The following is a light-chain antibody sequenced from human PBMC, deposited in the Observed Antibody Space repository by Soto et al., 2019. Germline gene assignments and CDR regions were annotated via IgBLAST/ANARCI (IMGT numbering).Light chain of an antibody. Sequence: QSALTQPPSASGSPGQSVTISCTGTSSDVGGYNYVSWYQQHPGKAPKLMIYEVNKRPSGVPDRFSVSKSGNTASLTVSGLQAEDEADYFCSSFAGSIFYVFGTGTKVTVL. V-gene: IGLV2-8*01. CDR2: EVN. CDR1: SSDVGGYNY. CDR3: SSFAGSIFYV. J-gene: IGLJ1*01.